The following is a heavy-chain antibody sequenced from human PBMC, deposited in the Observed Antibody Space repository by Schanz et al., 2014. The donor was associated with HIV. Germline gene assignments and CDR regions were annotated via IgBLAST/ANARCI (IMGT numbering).Heavy chain of an antibody. D-gene: IGHD3-3*01. Sequence: VQLVESGGDLVQPGGSLRLSCTASGFSFSSHSMNWVRQAPGKGLEWVANINEDGSEKYYVESVKGRFTISRDIAKNSLYLQMNSLRAEDTAVYYCAKGGSYYDFWSGYSYYFDDWGQGTLVTVSS. V-gene: IGHV3-7*01. CDR2: INEDGSEK. CDR1: GFSFSSHS. J-gene: IGHJ4*02. CDR3: AKGGSYYDFWSGYSYYFDD.